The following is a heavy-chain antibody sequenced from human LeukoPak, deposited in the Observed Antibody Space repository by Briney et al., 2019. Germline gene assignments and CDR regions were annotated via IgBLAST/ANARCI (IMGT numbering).Heavy chain of an antibody. CDR3: ARVSAHPSWFDP. CDR1: GYTFTSYG. Sequence: ASVKVSCKASGYTFTSYGIGWVRQAPGQGLEWMGWISAYNGNTNYAQKLQGRVTMTTDTSTSTAYMELRSLRSDDTAVYYCARVSAHPSWFDPWGQGTLVTVSS. CDR2: ISAYNGNT. V-gene: IGHV1-18*01. J-gene: IGHJ5*02.